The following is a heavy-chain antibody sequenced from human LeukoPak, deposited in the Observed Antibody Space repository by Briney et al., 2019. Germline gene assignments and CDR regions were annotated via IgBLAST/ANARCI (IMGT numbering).Heavy chain of an antibody. Sequence: PSETLSLTCTVSSGSISSYYWSWIRQPAGKGLEWIGRIYTSGSTNYNPSLKSRVTMSVDTSKNQFSLKLSSVTAADTAVYYCAREDTAMERRWYFDYWGQGTLVTVSS. V-gene: IGHV4-4*07. CDR2: IYTSGST. CDR3: AREDTAMERRWYFDY. CDR1: SGSISSYY. J-gene: IGHJ4*02. D-gene: IGHD5-18*01.